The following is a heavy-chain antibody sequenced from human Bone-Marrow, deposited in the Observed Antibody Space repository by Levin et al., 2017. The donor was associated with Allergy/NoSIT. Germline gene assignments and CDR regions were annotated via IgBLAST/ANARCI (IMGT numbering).Heavy chain of an antibody. CDR3: AKGWAANSYYVEH. J-gene: IGHJ4*02. CDR2: VSGSGDTT. Sequence: PGGSLRLSCAASGFTFNTYAMSWVRQAPGKGLEWVSSVSGSGDTTFYADSVKGRFTISRDNSKNTLSLQVNSLRGEDTAVYYCAKGWAANSYYVEHWGQGTLVTVSS. V-gene: IGHV3-23*01. CDR1: GFTFNTYA. D-gene: IGHD3-16*01.